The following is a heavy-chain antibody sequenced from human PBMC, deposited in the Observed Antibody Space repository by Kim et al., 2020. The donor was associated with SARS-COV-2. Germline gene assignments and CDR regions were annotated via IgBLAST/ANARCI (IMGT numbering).Heavy chain of an antibody. D-gene: IGHD3-9*01. CDR1: GFTFSSYG. Sequence: GGSLRLSCAASGFTFSSYGMHWVRQAPGKGLEWVAVIWYDGSNKYYADSVKGRFTISRDNSKNTLYLQMNSLRAEDTAVYYCARDEGRYFDWLPYYYYYGMDVWGQGTTVTVSS. V-gene: IGHV3-33*01. CDR2: IWYDGSNK. J-gene: IGHJ6*02. CDR3: ARDEGRYFDWLPYYYYYGMDV.